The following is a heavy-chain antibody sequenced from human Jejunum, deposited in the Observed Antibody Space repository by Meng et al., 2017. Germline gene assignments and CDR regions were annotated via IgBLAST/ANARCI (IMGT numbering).Heavy chain of an antibody. V-gene: IGHV3-72*01. D-gene: IGHD2-21*01. J-gene: IGHJ4*02. CDR3: TRGFCGGGTCYSGLT. CDR1: GFTLSDHY. Sequence: GESLKISCTVSGFTLSDHYMDWVRQAPGKGLEWVGRSRDKTQSYSIEYAASVKGRFIISRDDSQQSLYLQMNSLQTDDTAMYYCTRGFCGGGTCYSGLTWGQGSLVNGAS. CDR2: SRDKTQSYSI.